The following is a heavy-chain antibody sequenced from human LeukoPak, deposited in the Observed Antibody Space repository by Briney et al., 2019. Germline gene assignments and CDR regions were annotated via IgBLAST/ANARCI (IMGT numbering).Heavy chain of an antibody. CDR1: GFTFSSYS. D-gene: IGHD1-26*01. V-gene: IGHV3-21*01. J-gene: IGHJ4*02. Sequence: GGSLRLSCAASGFTFSSYSMNWVRQAPGKGLEWISSICSSSSYIYYADSVKDRFTISRDNAKNSLYLQMNSLRAEDTAVYYCAREDNSVEWELPLDYWGQGTLVTVSS. CDR3: AREDNSVEWELPLDY. CDR2: ICSSSSYI.